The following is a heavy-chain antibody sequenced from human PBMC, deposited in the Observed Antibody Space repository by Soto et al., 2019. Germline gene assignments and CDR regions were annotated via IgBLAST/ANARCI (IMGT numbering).Heavy chain of an antibody. Sequence: ASGSTFTGXYMPWVRQAPGQGLEWMGWINPNSGSTNYAQKFQGWVTMTRDTSISTAYMELSRLRSDDTAVYYCARGGLYYYGSGSQNWFDPWGQGTLVTVSS. CDR3: ARGGLYYYGSGSQNWFDP. CDR1: GSTFTGXY. V-gene: IGHV1-2*04. J-gene: IGHJ5*02. D-gene: IGHD3-10*01. CDR2: INPNSGST.